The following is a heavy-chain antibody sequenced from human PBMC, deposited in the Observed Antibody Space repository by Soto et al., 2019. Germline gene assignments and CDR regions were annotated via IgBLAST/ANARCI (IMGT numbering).Heavy chain of an antibody. CDR3: ARGGVDYYDSSGYYFAPYYFGY. CDR2: IYLSGNT. J-gene: IGHJ4*02. CDR1: GGSISISSYS. Sequence: PSEILYLTCAVSGGSISISSYSWSWIRQPPGKGKERIGYIYLSGNTYYNPSLKSRVTISVDRSKNQFSLKLSSVTAADTAVYYCARGGVDYYDSSGYYFAPYYFGYWGQGTLVTVSS. D-gene: IGHD3-22*01. V-gene: IGHV4-30-2*01.